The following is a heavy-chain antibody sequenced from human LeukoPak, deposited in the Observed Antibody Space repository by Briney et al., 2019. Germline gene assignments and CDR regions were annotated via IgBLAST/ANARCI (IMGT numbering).Heavy chain of an antibody. D-gene: IGHD6-6*01. CDR2: INHSGST. CDR3: ARVVPRSSSFDY. J-gene: IGHJ4*02. CDR1: GGSFSGYY. V-gene: IGHV4-34*01. Sequence: SETLSLTYAVYGGSFSGYYWSWIRQPPGKGLEWIGEINHSGSTNYNPSLKSRVTISVDTSKNQFSLKLSSVTAADTAVYYCARVVPRSSSFDYWGQGTLVTVSS.